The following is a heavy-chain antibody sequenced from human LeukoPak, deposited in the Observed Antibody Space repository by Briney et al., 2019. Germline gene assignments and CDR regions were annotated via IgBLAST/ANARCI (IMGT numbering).Heavy chain of an antibody. D-gene: IGHD3-9*01. CDR3: ARHMTWTDYDILTGYQD. CDR1: GGSISSSSYY. CDR2: IYYSGST. Sequence: SETLSLTCTVSGGSISSSSYYWGWIRQPPGKGLEWIGSIYYSGSTYYNPSLKSRVTISVDTSKNQSSLKLSSVTAADTAVYYCARHMTWTDYDILTGYQDWGQGTLVTVSS. J-gene: IGHJ4*02. V-gene: IGHV4-39*01.